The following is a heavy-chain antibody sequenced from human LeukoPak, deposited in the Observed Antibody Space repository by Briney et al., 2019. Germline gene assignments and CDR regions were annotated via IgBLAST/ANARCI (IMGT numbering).Heavy chain of an antibody. CDR1: GGTFSSSA. J-gene: IGHJ4*02. CDR3: ATRPPYCSSTSCYQYDY. CDR2: IIPIFGTA. Sequence: GASVKVSCKASGGTFSSSAFSWVRQAPGQGLEWMGGIIPIFGTASYAQKFQGRVTITTDESTSTAYMELSSLRSDDTAVYYCATRPPYCSSTSCYQYDYWGQGTLVTVSS. V-gene: IGHV1-69*05. D-gene: IGHD2-2*01.